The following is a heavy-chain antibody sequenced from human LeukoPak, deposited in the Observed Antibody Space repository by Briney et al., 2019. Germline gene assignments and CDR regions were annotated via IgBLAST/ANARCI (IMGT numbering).Heavy chain of an antibody. CDR2: IYYSGST. D-gene: IGHD5-24*01. Sequence: SSETLSLTCTVSDASFSSYYWGWIRQLPGKGLEWIGYIYYSGSTYYNPSLKSRVTISVDTSKNQFSLKLSSVTAADTAVHYCARREDGRYTIDYWGQGTLVTVSS. CDR3: ARREDGRYTIDY. V-gene: IGHV4-39*01. J-gene: IGHJ4*02. CDR1: DASFSSYY.